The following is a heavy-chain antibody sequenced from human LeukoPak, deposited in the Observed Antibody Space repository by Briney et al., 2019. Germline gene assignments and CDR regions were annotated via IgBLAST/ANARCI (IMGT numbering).Heavy chain of an antibody. CDR2: ISSSSSTI. D-gene: IGHD3-9*01. J-gene: IGHJ4*02. CDR1: GFTFSSYS. Sequence: GGSLRLSCAPSGFTFSSYSMKWARQARGEGLECVSYISSSSSTIYYADSVKGRFTISRDNAKNSLYLQMNSLRAEDTAVYYCARGARALRYFDCWGQGTLVTVSS. V-gene: IGHV3-48*04. CDR3: ARGARALRYFDC.